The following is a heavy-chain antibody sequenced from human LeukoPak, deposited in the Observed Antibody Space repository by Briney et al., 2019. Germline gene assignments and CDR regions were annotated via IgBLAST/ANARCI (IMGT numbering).Heavy chain of an antibody. CDR1: GYSFTSYW. V-gene: IGHV5-51*01. D-gene: IGHD5-24*01. Sequence: GESLKISCKGSGYSFTSYWIGWVRQMPGKGLEWMGIIYPGDSDTRYSPSFQGQVTISADKSISTAYLQWSSLKASDTAMYYCARHSAEEMATNTGGAFDIWGQGTMVTVSS. CDR3: ARHSAEEMATNTGGAFDI. J-gene: IGHJ3*02. CDR2: IYPGDSDT.